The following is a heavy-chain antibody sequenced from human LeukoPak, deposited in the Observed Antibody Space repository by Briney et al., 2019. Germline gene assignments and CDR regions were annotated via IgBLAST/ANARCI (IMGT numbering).Heavy chain of an antibody. Sequence: SETLSLTCTVSGGSISSYDWSWIRQPPGKGLEWIGSIFYSGSTNYNPSLKSRVTVSLDTSKSQFSLKLSSVTAADTAVYYCARVEIGPSGNVIDYWGQGTLVTVSS. J-gene: IGHJ4*02. CDR1: GGSISSYD. CDR2: IFYSGST. CDR3: ARVEIGPSGNVIDY. V-gene: IGHV4-59*12. D-gene: IGHD3/OR15-3a*01.